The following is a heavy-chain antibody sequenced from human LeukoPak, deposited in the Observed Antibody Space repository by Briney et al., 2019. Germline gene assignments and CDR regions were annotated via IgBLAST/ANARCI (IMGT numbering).Heavy chain of an antibody. CDR2: ISSNGGST. D-gene: IGHD2-2*01. V-gene: IGHV3-64D*09. CDR1: GFTFSDYP. Sequence: GGSLRLSCSASGFTFSDYPMHWVRQAPGKGLEYVSAISSNGGSTYYADSVKGRFTISRDNSKNTLYLQVSSLRAEDTAVYYCVKGYCSSISCYGDYWGQGTLVTVSS. J-gene: IGHJ4*02. CDR3: VKGYCSSISCYGDY.